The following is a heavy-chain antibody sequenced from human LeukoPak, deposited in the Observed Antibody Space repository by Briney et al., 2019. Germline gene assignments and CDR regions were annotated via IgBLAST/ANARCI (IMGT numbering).Heavy chain of an antibody. Sequence: ASVKVSCKASGYTFTGYYMHWVRQATGQGLEWMGWMNPNSGNTGYAQKFQGRVTITRNTSISTAYMELSSLRSEDTAVYYCASYGVGATHDAFDIWGQGTMVTVSS. CDR2: MNPNSGNT. D-gene: IGHD1-26*01. CDR1: GYTFTGYY. V-gene: IGHV1-8*03. J-gene: IGHJ3*02. CDR3: ASYGVGATHDAFDI.